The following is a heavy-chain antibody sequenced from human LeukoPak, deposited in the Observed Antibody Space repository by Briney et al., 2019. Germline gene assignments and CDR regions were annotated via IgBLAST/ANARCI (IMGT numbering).Heavy chain of an antibody. V-gene: IGHV3-74*01. CDR2: INGVGGTT. CDR1: GFLFSDVW. D-gene: IGHD3-10*01. Sequence: GGSLRLSCLTSGFLFSDVWMSWVRQAPGKGLVWVSRINGVGGTTTYADSVKGRFTISRDNAKNTLYLQMNSLRAEDTAVYYCARGNYGSGSSSDYWGQGTLVTVSS. J-gene: IGHJ4*02. CDR3: ARGNYGSGSSSDY.